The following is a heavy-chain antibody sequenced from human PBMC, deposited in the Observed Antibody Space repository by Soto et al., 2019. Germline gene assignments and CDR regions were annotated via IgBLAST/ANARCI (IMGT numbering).Heavy chain of an antibody. CDR3: ARGRCSGGSCSYLDY. CDR1: GFTYN. V-gene: IGHV3-48*01. Sequence: GGSLRLSCAASGFTYNMNWVRQAPGKGLEWVSYISSSSTSIYYTDSVNGRFTISRDNAKNSLYLQMNSLRAEDTAVYYCARGRCSGGSCSYLDYWGQGAQVTVSS. CDR2: ISSSSTSI. J-gene: IGHJ4*02. D-gene: IGHD2-15*01.